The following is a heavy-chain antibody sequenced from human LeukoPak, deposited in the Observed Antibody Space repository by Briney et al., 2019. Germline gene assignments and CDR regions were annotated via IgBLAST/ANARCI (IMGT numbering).Heavy chain of an antibody. J-gene: IGHJ4*02. CDR1: GFTFSSYA. V-gene: IGHV3-30-3*01. CDR3: ARALELKAFDY. CDR2: ISYDGSNK. Sequence: GGSLRLSSAASGFTFSSYAMHWVRQAPGKGLEWVAVISYDGSNKYYADSVKGRFTISRDNPKNTLYLQMNSPRAEDTAVYYCARALELKAFDYWGQGTLVTVSS. D-gene: IGHD1-26*01.